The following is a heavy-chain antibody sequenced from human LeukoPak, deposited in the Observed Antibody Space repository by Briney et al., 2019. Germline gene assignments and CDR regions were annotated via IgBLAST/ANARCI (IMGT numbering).Heavy chain of an antibody. CDR2: INQDGSEK. D-gene: IGHD6-13*01. CDR1: GFSFTSYY. Sequence: GGSLRLSCAASGFSFTSYYLTWFRRAPGKGLEWVANINQDGSEKYYVDSVRGRFTISRDNAKNSLYLQMNSLRAEDTAVYYCANQGSSSWYVLFDYWGQGTLVTVSS. J-gene: IGHJ4*02. V-gene: IGHV3-7*01. CDR3: ANQGSSSWYVLFDY.